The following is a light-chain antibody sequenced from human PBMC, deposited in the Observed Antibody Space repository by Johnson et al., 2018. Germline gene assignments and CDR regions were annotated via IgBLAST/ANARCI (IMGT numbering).Light chain of an antibody. Sequence: QSVLTQPPSVSAAPGQKVTISCSGSSSNIGNNYVSWYQQLPGTAPKLLIYENNKRPSGIPDRFSGSKSGPSATLGITGLQTGDEADHYCGTWDSSLSAGNVFGTGTKVTVL. J-gene: IGLJ1*01. CDR3: GTWDSSLSAGNV. CDR2: ENN. V-gene: IGLV1-51*02. CDR1: SSNIGNNY.